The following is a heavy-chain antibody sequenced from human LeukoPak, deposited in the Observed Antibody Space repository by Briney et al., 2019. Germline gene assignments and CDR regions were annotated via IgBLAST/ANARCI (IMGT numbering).Heavy chain of an antibody. CDR1: SGSFTGDN. J-gene: IGHJ4*02. V-gene: IGHV4-34*01. CDR3: ARSDGYDFWSGYSLLRFDY. D-gene: IGHD3-3*01. Sequence: PSQTLSLTSAVSSGSFTGDNWSSIPHPPERGLEWRGEINHSGNANYNPPLKSRVTISVDTSKNQFSLQLSSVTAADTAVYYCARSDGYDFWSGYSLLRFDYWGQGTLVTVSS. CDR2: INHSGNA.